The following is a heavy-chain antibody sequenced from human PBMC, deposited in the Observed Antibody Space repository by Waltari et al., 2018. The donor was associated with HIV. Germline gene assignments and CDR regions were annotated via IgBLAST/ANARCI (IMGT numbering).Heavy chain of an antibody. J-gene: IGHJ4*02. D-gene: IGHD3-10*01. CDR1: GFSFSNYG. CDR2: SGGIGATI. V-gene: IGHV3-23*01. CDR3: AKLNTGSED. Sequence: EVQLLESGGGLVQPGGSLRLSCAASGFSFSNYGMSWVRQAPGRGLEWGSSSGGIGATIYYADSVKGRFTISRDNSRNILYLQMNSLRAEDTALYFCAKLNTGSEDWGQGTLVTVSS.